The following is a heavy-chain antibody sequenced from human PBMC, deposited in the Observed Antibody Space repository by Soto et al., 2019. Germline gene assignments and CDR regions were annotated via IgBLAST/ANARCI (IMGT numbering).Heavy chain of an antibody. J-gene: IGHJ6*02. D-gene: IGHD3-22*01. CDR1: GFTFSRYS. CDR3: AREVGRRITTIVVAREDYGMDV. V-gene: IGHV3-21*01. Sequence: EVQLVESGGGLVKPGWSPRLSCAASGFTFSRYSLNWVRQAPGKGLEWVSSISSSSSYIYYADSVKGRFTISRDNAKHSLSVEINRMRAEDTAMYYCAREVGRRITTIVVAREDYGMDVWGQGTTVTVSS. CDR2: ISSSSSYI.